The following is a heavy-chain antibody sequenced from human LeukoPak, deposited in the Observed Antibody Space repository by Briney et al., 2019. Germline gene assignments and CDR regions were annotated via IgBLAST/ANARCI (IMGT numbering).Heavy chain of an antibody. CDR2: ISAYNGNT. J-gene: IGHJ4*02. CDR1: GYTFTSYG. CDR3: ARVKGMVRGVIITYSEDY. Sequence: ASVKVSCKASGYTFTSYGISWVRQAPGQGLEWMGWISAYNGNTNYAQKLQGRVAMTTDTSTSTAYMELRSLRSDDTAVYYCARVKGMVRGVIITYSEDYWGQGTLVTVSS. V-gene: IGHV1-18*01. D-gene: IGHD3-10*01.